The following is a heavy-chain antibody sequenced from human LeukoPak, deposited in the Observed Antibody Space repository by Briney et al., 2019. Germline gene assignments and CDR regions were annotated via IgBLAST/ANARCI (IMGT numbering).Heavy chain of an antibody. D-gene: IGHD3-22*01. CDR2: IYYSGST. CDR3: ARAPHFFDISGSRYYFDY. V-gene: IGHV4-39*07. Sequence: PSETLSLTCTVSGGSISSSSYYWGWIRQPPGKGLEWIGSIYYSGSTYYNPSLKSRVTISVDTSKNQFSLNLSSVTAADTAVYFCARAPHFFDISGSRYYFDYWGQGTLVTVSS. J-gene: IGHJ4*02. CDR1: GGSISSSSYY.